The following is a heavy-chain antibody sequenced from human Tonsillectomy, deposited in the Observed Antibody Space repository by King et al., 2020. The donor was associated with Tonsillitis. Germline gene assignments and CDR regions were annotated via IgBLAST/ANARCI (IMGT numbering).Heavy chain of an antibody. CDR1: GFTFSSYA. D-gene: IGHD2-2*01. CDR2: ISSNGGST. Sequence: VQLVESGGGLVQPGGSLRLSCAASGFTFSSYAMHWVRQAPGKGLEYVSAISSNGGSTYYANSVKGRFTISRDNSKNTLYLQMGSLRAEAMAVYYCASSVGYCSSTSCYLDYYMDVWGKGTTVTVSS. V-gene: IGHV3-64*01. CDR3: ASSVGYCSSTSCYLDYYMDV. J-gene: IGHJ6*03.